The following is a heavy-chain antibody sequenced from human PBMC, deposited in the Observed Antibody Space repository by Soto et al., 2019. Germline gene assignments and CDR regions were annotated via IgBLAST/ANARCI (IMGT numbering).Heavy chain of an antibody. CDR2: ISAYNGNT. J-gene: IGHJ5*02. Sequence: ASVKVSCKASGYTFTSYGISWVRKAPGQGLEWMGWISAYNGNTNYAQKLQGRVTMTTDTSTSTAYMELRSLRSDDTAVYYCAREDSGSYLGWFDPWGQGTLVTVSS. CDR3: AREDSGSYLGWFDP. CDR1: GYTFTSYG. D-gene: IGHD1-26*01. V-gene: IGHV1-18*01.